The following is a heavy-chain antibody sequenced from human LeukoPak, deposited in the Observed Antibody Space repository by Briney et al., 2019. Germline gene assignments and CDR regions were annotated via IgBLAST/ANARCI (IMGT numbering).Heavy chain of an antibody. V-gene: IGHV3-48*04. D-gene: IGHD6-13*01. J-gene: IGHJ3*01. CDR2: ISSSSSTI. Sequence: GGSLRLSCAASGFTFSSYSMNWVRQAPGKGLEWVSYISSSSSTIYYAHSVKGRFTISRDNAKNSLYLQMNSLRAEDTALYYCARGFGIALHWGQGTMVTVSS. CDR3: ARGFGIALH. CDR1: GFTFSSYS.